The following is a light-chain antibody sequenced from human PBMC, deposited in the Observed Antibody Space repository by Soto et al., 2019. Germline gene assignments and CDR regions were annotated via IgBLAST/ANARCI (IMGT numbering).Light chain of an antibody. V-gene: IGKV1-6*01. CDR1: QHISTY. CDR2: GAS. Sequence: GDRVAITCRASQHISTYLAWYQQKPGKAPNLLIYGASNLQSGVPPRFSGSGSGTDFTLAISSLQPEDSATYYCLQDINYPWTFGQGTKVDIK. J-gene: IGKJ1*01. CDR3: LQDINYPWT.